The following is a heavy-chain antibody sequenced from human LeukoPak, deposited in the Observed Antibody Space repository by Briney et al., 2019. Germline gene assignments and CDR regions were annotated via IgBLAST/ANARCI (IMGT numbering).Heavy chain of an antibody. CDR1: GGSFSGYY. CDR2: INHIGST. D-gene: IGHD3-22*01. V-gene: IGHV4-34*01. CDR3: GRHVPTYYYDSSGPDVWGREWFDP. J-gene: IGHJ5*02. Sequence: PSETLSLTCAVYGGSFSGYYWSWIRQPPGKGLEWIGEINHIGSTNYNPSLKSRVTISVDPSKNQFSPKLSYVTAADTAVYYCGRHVPTYYYDSSGPDVWGREWFDPWGQGTLVTVSS.